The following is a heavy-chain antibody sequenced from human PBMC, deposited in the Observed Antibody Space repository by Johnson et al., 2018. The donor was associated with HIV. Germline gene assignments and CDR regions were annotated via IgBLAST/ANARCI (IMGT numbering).Heavy chain of an antibody. D-gene: IGHD6-13*01. CDR2: IWYDGSNK. V-gene: IGHV3-33*08. CDR3: ASGVYSSSWSWDVAFDI. CDR1: GFTFSSYA. Sequence: QVQLVESGGGLVQSGGSLRLSCAASGFTFSSYAMSWVRQAPGKGLEWVAVIWYDGSNKYYAESVKGRFTISRDNSKNTLYLQMNSLRAEDTAWYYCASGVYSSSWSWDVAFDIWGQGTMVTVSS. J-gene: IGHJ3*02.